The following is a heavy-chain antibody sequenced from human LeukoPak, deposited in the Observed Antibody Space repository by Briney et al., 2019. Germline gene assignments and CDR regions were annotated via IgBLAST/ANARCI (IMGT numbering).Heavy chain of an antibody. CDR1: GYTFSGYY. V-gene: IGHV1-46*01. CDR2: INPTGGST. Sequence: ASVKVSCKASGYTFSGYYIHWVRQAPGQGLEWMGLINPTGGSTGYAQKFQGRVTMTRDMSTSTDYMELSSLRSEDTAIYYCARDNSVGDNAWWFDPWGQGTLVTVSS. J-gene: IGHJ5*02. CDR3: ARDNSVGDNAWWFDP. D-gene: IGHD1-26*01.